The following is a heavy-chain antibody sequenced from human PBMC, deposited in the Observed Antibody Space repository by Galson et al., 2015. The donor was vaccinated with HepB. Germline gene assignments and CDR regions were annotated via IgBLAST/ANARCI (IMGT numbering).Heavy chain of an antibody. V-gene: IGHV2-70*11. CDR3: ARIVRVRGVIVADYFYSLDV. CDR1: GFSLSRSGMC. CDR2: LDWDDDK. D-gene: IGHD3-10*01. Sequence: PALVKPTQTLTLTCTVSGFSLSRSGMCVSWIRQPPGKALEWLARLDWDDDKYYSTSLKTRLTISKDTSKNQVVLKMTNMDPVDTATYYCARIVRVRGVIVADYFYSLDVWGQGTTVTVSS. J-gene: IGHJ6*02.